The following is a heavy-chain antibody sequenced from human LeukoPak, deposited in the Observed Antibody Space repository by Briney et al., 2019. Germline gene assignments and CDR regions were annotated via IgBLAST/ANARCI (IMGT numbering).Heavy chain of an antibody. CDR1: GYTFTSYG. CDR2: INPTGGST. D-gene: IGHD2-2*01. CDR3: ARVGITLLWLATNDY. Sequence: VASVKVSCKASGYTFTSYGISWVRQAPGQGLEWMGIINPTGGSTTYAQKFQGRVTMTRDTSTSTAYMELRSLRSDDTAVYYCARVGITLLWLATNDYWGQGTLVPVS. J-gene: IGHJ4*02. V-gene: IGHV1-46*01.